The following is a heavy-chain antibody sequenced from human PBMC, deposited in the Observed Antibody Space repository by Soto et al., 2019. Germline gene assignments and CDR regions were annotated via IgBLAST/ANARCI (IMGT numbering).Heavy chain of an antibody. Sequence: LSLTCTVSGGSISSGGYYWSWIRQHPGKGLEWIGYIYYSGSTYYNPPLKSRVTISVDTSKNQFSLKLSSVTAADTAVYYCARGWQLAPYFDYWGQGTLVTVSS. CDR2: IYYSGST. D-gene: IGHD6-6*01. CDR1: GGSISSGGYY. V-gene: IGHV4-31*03. CDR3: ARGWQLAPYFDY. J-gene: IGHJ4*02.